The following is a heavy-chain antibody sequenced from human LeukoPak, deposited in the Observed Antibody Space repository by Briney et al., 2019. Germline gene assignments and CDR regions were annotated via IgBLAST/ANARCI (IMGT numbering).Heavy chain of an antibody. D-gene: IGHD3-16*01. CDR1: GFVFSSYW. J-gene: IGHJ4*02. CDR3: VGGDDESLDH. Sequence: GGSLRLSGAASGFVFSSYWMHWVRQVPGRGLVWVSRIYTDGSYTNYADSVKGRFTISRDNAKNTLSLHMNSLRAEDMGVYYCVGGDDESLDHWGQGTLVTVSS. CDR2: IYTDGSYT. V-gene: IGHV3-74*01.